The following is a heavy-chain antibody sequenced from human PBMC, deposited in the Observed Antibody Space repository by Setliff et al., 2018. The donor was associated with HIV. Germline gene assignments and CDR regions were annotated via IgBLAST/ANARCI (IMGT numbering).Heavy chain of an antibody. V-gene: IGHV4-61*01. D-gene: IGHD2-15*01. J-gene: IGHJ3*02. Sequence: SETLSLTCTVSGGSVSSGTYYWTWIRQPPGKGLEWIGYIYYSGSTSYNPSLKTRVTVSADTSKNQFSLKLTSVTAADTAVYYCARDGGGFASGTFDIWGQGTKVTVSS. CDR1: GGSVSSGTYY. CDR2: IYYSGST. CDR3: ARDGGGFASGTFDI.